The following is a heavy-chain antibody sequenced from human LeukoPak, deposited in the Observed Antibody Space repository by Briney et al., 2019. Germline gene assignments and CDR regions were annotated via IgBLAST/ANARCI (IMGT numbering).Heavy chain of an antibody. D-gene: IGHD3-16*02. V-gene: IGHV3-21*01. CDR3: XXXXXXXXXXVIVFYYYMDV. J-gene: IGHJ6*03. CDR2: ISSSSSYI. CDR1: GFTFSSYS. Sequence: PGGSLRLSCAASGFTFSSYSMNWVRQAPGKGLEWVSSISSSSSYIYYADSVKGRFTISRDNAKNSLYLQMNSLRAEDTAVYYCXXXXXXXXXXVIVFYYYMDVWGKGTTVTVSS.